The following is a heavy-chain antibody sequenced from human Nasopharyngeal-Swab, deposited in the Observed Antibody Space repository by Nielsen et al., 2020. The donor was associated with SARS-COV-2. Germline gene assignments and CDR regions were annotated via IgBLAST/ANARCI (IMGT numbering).Heavy chain of an antibody. CDR2: INTNTGNP. Sequence: WVRRAPGQGLEWMGWINTNTGNPTYAQGFTGRFVFSLDTSIGTAYLQISSLKAEDTAVYYCARVGRQYYFDYWGQGTLVTVSS. D-gene: IGHD1-26*01. J-gene: IGHJ4*02. CDR3: ARVGRQYYFDY. V-gene: IGHV7-4-1*02.